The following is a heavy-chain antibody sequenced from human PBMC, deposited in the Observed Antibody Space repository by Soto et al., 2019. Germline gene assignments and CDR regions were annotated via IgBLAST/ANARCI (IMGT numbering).Heavy chain of an antibody. CDR2: ISAYNGNT. CDR3: ARAEWLANYYYYGMDV. CDR1: GYTFISYG. J-gene: IGHJ6*02. V-gene: IGHV1-18*01. Sequence: GASVKVSCKASGYTFISYGISWVRQAPGQGLEWMGWISAYNGNTNYAQKLQGRVTMTTDTSTSTAYMELRSLRSDDTAVYYCARAEWLANYYYYGMDVWGQGTTVTVSS. D-gene: IGHD6-19*01.